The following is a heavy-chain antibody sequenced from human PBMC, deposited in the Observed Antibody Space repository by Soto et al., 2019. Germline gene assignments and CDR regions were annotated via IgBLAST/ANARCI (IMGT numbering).Heavy chain of an antibody. D-gene: IGHD4-17*01. CDR1: GFPFSGSA. CDR2: IRSKANSYAT. J-gene: IGHJ5*02. Sequence: PGGSLRLSCAASGFPFSGSAMHWVRQASGKGLEWVGRIRSKANSYATAYAASVKGRFTISRDNSKNTLYLQMNSLSAEDTAVYYCSRADPTVTLSVFDPWGQGTLVTVSS. V-gene: IGHV3-73*01. CDR3: SRADPTVTLSVFDP.